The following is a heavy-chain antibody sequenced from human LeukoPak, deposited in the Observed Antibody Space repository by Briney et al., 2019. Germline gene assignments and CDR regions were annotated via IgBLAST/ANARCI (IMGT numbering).Heavy chain of an antibody. D-gene: IGHD6-19*01. CDR1: GGTFSSYA. CDR2: IIPIFGTA. CDR3: ARGPQGLYSSGWKQFDY. J-gene: IGHJ4*02. Sequence: ASVTVSCTASGGTFSSYAISWVRQAPGQGLEWMGGIIPIFGTANYAQKFQGRVTITADESTSTAYMELSSLRSEDTAVYYCARGPQGLYSSGWKQFDYWGQGTLVTVSS. V-gene: IGHV1-69*01.